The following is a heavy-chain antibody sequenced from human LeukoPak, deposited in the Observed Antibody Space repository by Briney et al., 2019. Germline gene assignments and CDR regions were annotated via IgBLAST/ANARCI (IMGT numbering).Heavy chain of an antibody. D-gene: IGHD3-22*01. CDR1: GGSISSYY. CDR2: IYYSGST. J-gene: IGHJ4*02. V-gene: IGHV4-59*01. CDR3: ARAVPPTKYYYDSSGYYLTL. Sequence: SETLSLTCTVSGGSISSYYWSWIRQPPGKGLEWIGYIYYSGSTNYNPSLKSRVTISVDTSKNQFSLKLSSVTAADTAVYYCARAVPPTKYYYDSSGYYLTLWGQGTLVTVSS.